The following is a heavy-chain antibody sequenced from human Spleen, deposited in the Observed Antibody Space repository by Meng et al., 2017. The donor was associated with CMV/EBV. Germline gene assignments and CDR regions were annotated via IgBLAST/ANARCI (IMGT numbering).Heavy chain of an antibody. CDR3: ARDRGTYLAYFDY. Sequence: CKASGYTFITYGMSWMRQAPGQGLEWMGWISTQNGNTNYAKKFQDRLPMTTDPSTSTVYMELRSLRSDDTAVYFCARDRGTYLAYFDYWGQGTLVTVSS. V-gene: IGHV1-18*01. J-gene: IGHJ4*02. D-gene: IGHD1-26*01. CDR2: ISTQNGNT. CDR1: GYTFITYG.